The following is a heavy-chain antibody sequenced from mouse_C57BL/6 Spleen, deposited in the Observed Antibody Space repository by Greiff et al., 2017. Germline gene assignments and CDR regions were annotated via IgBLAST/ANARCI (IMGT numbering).Heavy chain of an antibody. CDR2: ILPGSGST. J-gene: IGHJ3*01. Sequence: QVQLKQSGAELMKPGASLTLSCKATGYTFTGYWIEWVKQRPGHGLEWIGEILPGSGSTNYNEKFKGKATFTAATSSNTASMQLSSLTTEDSAIYYCAREDYYGGSPFAYWGQGTLVTVSA. CDR1: GYTFTGYW. V-gene: IGHV1-9*01. D-gene: IGHD1-1*01. CDR3: AREDYYGGSPFAY.